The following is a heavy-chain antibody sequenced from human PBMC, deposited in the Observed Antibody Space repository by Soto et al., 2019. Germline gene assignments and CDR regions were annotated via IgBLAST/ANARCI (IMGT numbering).Heavy chain of an antibody. J-gene: IGHJ4*02. CDR1: GYTFTTYG. CDR3: ARGGGYYNPILFDN. D-gene: IGHD1-1*01. V-gene: IGHV1-18*01. Sequence: QVQLVQSGAEVKKPGASVKVSCKASGYTFTTYGITWVRRAPGQGLEWMGWISDYNGNTDYAQKFQGRVTMTTDTSTSTAHMELRSLRSDDTAVYYCARGGGYYNPILFDNWGQGTLVTVSS. CDR2: ISDYNGNT.